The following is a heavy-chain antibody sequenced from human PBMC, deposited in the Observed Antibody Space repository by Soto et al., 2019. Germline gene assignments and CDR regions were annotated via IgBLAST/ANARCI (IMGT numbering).Heavy chain of an antibody. Sequence: GGPLRLSYRVSGFTFRAYWMHWVRQVPGKGLTWVSRISDDGSTATYADSVKGRFVISRDNAKNSLYLEMNTLRVDDSGLYYCARGPRVSSTGTGAHWGRGTLVTVSS. V-gene: IGHV3-74*01. CDR2: ISDDGSTA. CDR1: GFTFRAYW. D-gene: IGHD1-1*01. CDR3: ARGPRVSSTGTGAH. J-gene: IGHJ4*02.